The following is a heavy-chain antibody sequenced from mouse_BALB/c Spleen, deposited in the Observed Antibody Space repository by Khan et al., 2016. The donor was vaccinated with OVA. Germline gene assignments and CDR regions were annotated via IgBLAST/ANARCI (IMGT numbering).Heavy chain of an antibody. V-gene: IGHV3-2*02. CDR3: ARTARIKY. CDR1: GYSITSGYG. D-gene: IGHD1-2*01. J-gene: IGHJ2*01. CDR2: ISYSGST. Sequence: EVQLQESGPGLVKPSQSLSLTCTVTGYSITSGYGWNWIRQFPGNKLEWMGYISYSGSTNYTPSLKSRISIPLATSKNQFYLQLNSVTTEDTATYYCARTARIKYWGQGTTLTVSS.